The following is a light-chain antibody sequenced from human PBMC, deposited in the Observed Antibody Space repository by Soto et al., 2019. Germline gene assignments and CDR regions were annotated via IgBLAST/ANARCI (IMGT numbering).Light chain of an antibody. CDR3: QKYNSAPWT. CDR2: AAF. CDR1: QGISND. V-gene: IGKV1-27*01. J-gene: IGKJ1*01. Sequence: DIQMTQSPSSLSASVGDRVTITCRASQGISNDLAWYQQKPGKVPKVLIYAAFTLQSGVPSRFSGSESGTDFTLTISSLQPEDVATYYCQKYNSAPWTFGQGTKVEIK.